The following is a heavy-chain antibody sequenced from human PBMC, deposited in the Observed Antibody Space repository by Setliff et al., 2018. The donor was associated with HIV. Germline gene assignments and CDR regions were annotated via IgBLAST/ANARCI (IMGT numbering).Heavy chain of an antibody. Sequence: SETLSLTCRVSGAFIRDYYWDWSVQPDGKGLEWIGLIYSDGSTNYNPSLWGRVTISIDTSKNQFSLKLSSVTAADTAVYYCAGQNSGYSPGPFDHCGQGILVTVSS. J-gene: IGHJ4*02. CDR1: GAFIRDYY. CDR2: IYSDGST. CDR3: AGQNSGYSPGPFDH. V-gene: IGHV4-59*08. D-gene: IGHD5-12*01.